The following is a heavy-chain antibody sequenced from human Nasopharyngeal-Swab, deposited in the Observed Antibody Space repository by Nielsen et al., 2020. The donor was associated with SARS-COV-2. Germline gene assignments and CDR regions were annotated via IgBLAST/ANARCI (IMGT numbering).Heavy chain of an antibody. J-gene: IGHJ6*02. CDR2: ISGDNENT. V-gene: IGHV3-23*01. Sequence: GGSLRLSCAASGFTFRNFAMHWVRQGPGKGLGWVSVISGDNENTYYADSVRGRFTISRDNSKNTLNLQMNNLRAEDTAIYYCAKDRDSGDESEEYYHYYGMDVWGQGAPVTVSS. D-gene: IGHD6-25*01. CDR3: AKDRDSGDESEEYYHYYGMDV. CDR1: GFTFRNFA.